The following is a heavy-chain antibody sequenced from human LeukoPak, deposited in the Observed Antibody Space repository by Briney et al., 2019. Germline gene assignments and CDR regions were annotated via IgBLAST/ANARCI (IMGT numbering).Heavy chain of an antibody. CDR1: GFPFSEYS. CDR3: ARDHNYAFDN. CDR2: IGSSSGNT. V-gene: IGHV3-11*06. Sequence: GGSLRLSCAASGFPFSEYSMNWVRQAPGKGLEWISYIGSSSGNTKYADSVKGRFTVSGDNDRNSLYLQMNSLRVEDTAVYYCARDHNYAFDNWGQGTLVTVSS. D-gene: IGHD1-1*01. J-gene: IGHJ4*02.